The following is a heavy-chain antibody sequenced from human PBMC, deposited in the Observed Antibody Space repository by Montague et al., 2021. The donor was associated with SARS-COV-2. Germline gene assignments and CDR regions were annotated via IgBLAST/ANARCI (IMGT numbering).Heavy chain of an antibody. CDR1: GGSISSGNW. V-gene: IGHV4-4*02. J-gene: IGHJ3*02. D-gene: IGHD2-21*02. CDR2: SIIVGAP. Sequence: SETLSRTCVGSGGSISSGNWWSWVRQPPGKGLEWIGESIIVGAPATKYNLSLKSRINISADKSKNQFSLRVASVTAAVTAVYHCARRTWGDSGVFVIWGLGTKVIVSS. CDR3: ARRTWGDSGVFVI.